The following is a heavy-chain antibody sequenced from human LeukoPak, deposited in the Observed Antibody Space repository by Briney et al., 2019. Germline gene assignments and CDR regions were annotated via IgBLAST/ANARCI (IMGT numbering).Heavy chain of an antibody. CDR2: ISAYNGNT. Sequence: GGSLRLSCAASGFIFSSYAMLWVRQAPGQGLEWMGWISAYNGNTNYAQKLQGRVTMTTDTSTSTAYMELRSLRSDDTAVFYCARTCGSYPCSYYYGMDVWGQGTTVTVSS. V-gene: IGHV1-18*01. CDR3: ARTCGSYPCSYYYGMDV. J-gene: IGHJ6*02. CDR1: GFIFSSYA. D-gene: IGHD1-26*01.